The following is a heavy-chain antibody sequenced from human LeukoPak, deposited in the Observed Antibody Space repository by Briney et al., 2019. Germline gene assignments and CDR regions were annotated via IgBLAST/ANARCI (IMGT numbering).Heavy chain of an antibody. CDR3: AREDYYGSGAYYNRASGLVYYFDY. CDR2: IYHSGNT. D-gene: IGHD3-10*01. J-gene: IGHJ4*02. V-gene: IGHV4-38-2*02. Sequence: PSETLSLTCAVSGYSISSGYNWGWIRQSPGKGLEWIGSIYHSGNTYYNPSLKSRVTISVDTSKNDFSLRLTAVTAADTAVYYCAREDYYGSGAYYNRASGLVYYFDYWGQGTLVTVSS. CDR1: GYSISSGYN.